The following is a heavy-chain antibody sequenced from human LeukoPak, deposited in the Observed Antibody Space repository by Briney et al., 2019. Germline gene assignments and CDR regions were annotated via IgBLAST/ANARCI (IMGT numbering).Heavy chain of an antibody. V-gene: IGHV3-49*03. Sequence: GRSLRLYCTASGFTFADYLMSWFRQAPGKGLEWVGFIRSKTYGGTTEYAASVKGRFTISRDDSKSIAYLQMNSLETEDTAVYYCAKPATSILIYFDSWGQGTLVTVSS. D-gene: IGHD2-2*01. CDR3: AKPATSILIYFDS. CDR2: IRSKTYGGTT. J-gene: IGHJ4*02. CDR1: GFTFADYL.